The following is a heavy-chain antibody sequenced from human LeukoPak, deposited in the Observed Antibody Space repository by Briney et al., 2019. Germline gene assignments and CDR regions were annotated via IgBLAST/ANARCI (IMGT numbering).Heavy chain of an antibody. Sequence: ASVKVSCKASGYTFSDFYVHWVRQAPGQGLEWMGWIHPNSGGTNYAQSLQGRVTMTRDRSISTAYMELSRLRSDDTAVYYCARYSGYDEPFEYWGQGTLVTVSS. CDR2: IHPNSGGT. V-gene: IGHV1-2*02. D-gene: IGHD5-12*01. CDR1: GYTFSDFY. J-gene: IGHJ4*02. CDR3: ARYSGYDEPFEY.